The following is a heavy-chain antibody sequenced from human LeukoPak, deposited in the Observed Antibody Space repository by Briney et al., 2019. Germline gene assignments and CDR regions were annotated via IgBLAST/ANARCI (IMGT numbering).Heavy chain of an antibody. V-gene: IGHV4-30-4*07. J-gene: IGHJ5*02. CDR2: IYYSGST. Sequence: PSQNLSLTCAVSGGSISSGGYSWSWIRQPPGKGLEWIGYIYYSGSTNYNPSLKSRVTISVDTSKNQFSLKLSSVTAADTAVYYCARVTGERFDPWGQGTLVTVSS. CDR3: ARVTGERFDP. CDR1: GGSISSGGYS. D-gene: IGHD4-17*01.